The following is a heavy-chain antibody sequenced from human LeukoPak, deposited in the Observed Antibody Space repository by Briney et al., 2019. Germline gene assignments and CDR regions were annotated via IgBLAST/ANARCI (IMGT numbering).Heavy chain of an antibody. Sequence: GTSLRLSCAASGFTFSSGMHWVRQAPGKGLEWVAVISYDGNHKYYGGSVKGRFTISRDNSRNTLNLQMDSLKTEDTAVYYCAKGELHFNTCSFDYWGQGTLVTVSS. CDR3: AKGELHFNTCSFDY. J-gene: IGHJ4*02. V-gene: IGHV3-30*18. CDR1: GFTFSSG. D-gene: IGHD1-26*01. CDR2: ISYDGNHK.